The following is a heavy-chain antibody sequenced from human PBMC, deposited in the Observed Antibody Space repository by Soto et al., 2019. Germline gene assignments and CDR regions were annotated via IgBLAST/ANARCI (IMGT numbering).Heavy chain of an antibody. CDR2: ISPGSRYP. CDR1: GFTFGDSY. Sequence: GALRLSWAGSGFTFGDSYMSWIRQAPGKGLELLSYISPGSRYPAYADSVKGRFTISRDNAKRSLYLQMMSLTSEDTAIYYCVRGGGGGLFDXWGQGTMVTVSX. CDR3: VRGGGGGLFDX. D-gene: IGHD2-15*01. J-gene: IGHJ5*02. V-gene: IGHV3-11*06.